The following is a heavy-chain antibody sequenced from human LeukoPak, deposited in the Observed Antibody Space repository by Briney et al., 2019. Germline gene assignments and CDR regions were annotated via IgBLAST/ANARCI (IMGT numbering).Heavy chain of an antibody. Sequence: GGSLRLSCAASGFTFSSYRMHWVRQAPGKGLVWVSRINSDGSRYADSVKGRFTISRDNAKNTLYLQMNSLRAEDTAVYYCARDRGSYDAFDIWGQGTMVTVSS. J-gene: IGHJ3*02. CDR1: GFTFSSYR. D-gene: IGHD1-26*01. V-gene: IGHV3-74*03. CDR2: INSDGS. CDR3: ARDRGSYDAFDI.